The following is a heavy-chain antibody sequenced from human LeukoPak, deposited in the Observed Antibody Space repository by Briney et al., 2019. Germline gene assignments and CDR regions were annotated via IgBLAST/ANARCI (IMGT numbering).Heavy chain of an antibody. CDR2: ISGSGDYI. D-gene: IGHD2-8*01. J-gene: IGHJ5*02. V-gene: IGHV3-21*01. Sequence: PGGSLRLSCAASGFTFGTHTMSWVRQAPGKGLEWVSSISGSGDYIHYADSVKGRITVSRDNAKDSLYLQMNSLRVEDTAVYYCVRIPNNAGFPNWFDPWGQGTLVIVSS. CDR3: VRIPNNAGFPNWFDP. CDR1: GFTFGTHT.